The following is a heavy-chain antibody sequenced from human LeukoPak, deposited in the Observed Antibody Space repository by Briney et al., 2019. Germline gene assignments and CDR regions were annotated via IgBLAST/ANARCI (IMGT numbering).Heavy chain of an antibody. D-gene: IGHD6-6*01. CDR1: GGSISSYY. CDR2: ISDIGSI. V-gene: IGHV4-59*08. J-gene: IGHJ4*02. Sequence: PSETLSLTCTVSGGSISSYYWSWIRQPPGKGLEWIAYISDIGSINYNPSLKSRVTISLDTSKNQFSLKLSSVTAADTAVYYCAGADQLVNFDYWGQGTLVTVSS. CDR3: AGADQLVNFDY.